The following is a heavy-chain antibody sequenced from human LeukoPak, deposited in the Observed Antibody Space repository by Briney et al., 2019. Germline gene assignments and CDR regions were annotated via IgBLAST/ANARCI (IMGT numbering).Heavy chain of an antibody. CDR3: PRDPPRASPPSDY. D-gene: IGHD2-15*01. Sequence: SETLSLTCTVSCRFNSSYYWSWIRQPPGKGLEWIGYIYYSGNTNYNPSLKSRVTISVATSKNQFSLMLSSVTAADTAVYYCPRDPPRASPPSDYWGQGTLVTVSS. CDR2: IYYSGNT. J-gene: IGHJ4*02. CDR1: CRFNSSYY. V-gene: IGHV4-59*12.